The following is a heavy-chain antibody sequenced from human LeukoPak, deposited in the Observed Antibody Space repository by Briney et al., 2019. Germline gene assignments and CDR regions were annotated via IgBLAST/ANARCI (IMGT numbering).Heavy chain of an antibody. CDR3: ARDLLSSSSWSDWFDP. Sequence: ASVKVSCKASGCTFTSYYMHWVRQAPGQGLEWMGIINPSGGSTSYAQKFQGRVTMTRDTSTSTVYMELSSLRSEDTAVYYCARDLLSSSSWSDWFDPWGQGTLVTVSS. V-gene: IGHV1-46*01. D-gene: IGHD6-13*01. J-gene: IGHJ5*02. CDR1: GCTFTSYY. CDR2: INPSGGST.